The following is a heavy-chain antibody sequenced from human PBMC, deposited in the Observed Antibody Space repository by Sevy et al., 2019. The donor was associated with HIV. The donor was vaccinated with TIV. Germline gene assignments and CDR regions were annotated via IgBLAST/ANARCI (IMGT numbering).Heavy chain of an antibody. CDR1: GYTFTSYG. J-gene: IGHJ4*02. D-gene: IGHD1-26*01. Sequence: ASVKVSCKASGYTFTSYGITWVRQAPGQGLEWIGWISTYNGKTSYGQKIQGRVTMTTEISTSTAYMELRGLASDDTAVYYCARDRRGSYAPPEYWGQGTLVTVSS. V-gene: IGHV1-18*04. CDR2: ISTYNGKT. CDR3: ARDRRGSYAPPEY.